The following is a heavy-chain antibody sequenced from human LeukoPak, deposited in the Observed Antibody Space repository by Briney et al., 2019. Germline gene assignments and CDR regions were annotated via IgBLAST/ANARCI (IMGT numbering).Heavy chain of an antibody. CDR1: GFTFSSYA. Sequence: GGSLRLSCAASGFTFSSYAMSWVRQAPGKGLEWVSAISGSGGSTYYADSVKGRVTISRDNSKNTLYLQMNGLRAEDTAVYYCAKDASFLIAVAGLGFDYWGQGTLVTVSS. J-gene: IGHJ4*02. CDR3: AKDASFLIAVAGLGFDY. D-gene: IGHD6-19*01. V-gene: IGHV3-23*01. CDR2: ISGSGGST.